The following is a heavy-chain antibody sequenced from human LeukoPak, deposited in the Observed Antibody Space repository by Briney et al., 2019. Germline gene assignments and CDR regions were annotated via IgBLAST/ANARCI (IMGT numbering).Heavy chain of an antibody. V-gene: IGHV1-2*02. CDR1: GGTFSSYA. CDR2: INPNSGGT. J-gene: IGHJ4*02. Sequence: ASVKVSCKASGGTFSSYAISWVRQAPGQGLEWMGWINPNSGGTSSAQKFQGRVTMTRDTSVSTAYMELSRLRSDDTALYYCARETGYCSGGGRCYFIYWGQGTLVTVSS. D-gene: IGHD2-15*01. CDR3: ARETGYCSGGGRCYFIY.